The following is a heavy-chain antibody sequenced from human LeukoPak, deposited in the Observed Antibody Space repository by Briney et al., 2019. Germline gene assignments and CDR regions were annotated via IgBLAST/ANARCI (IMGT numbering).Heavy chain of an antibody. V-gene: IGHV1-2*02. Sequence: GASVKVSCKASGYTFTGYYMHWVRQAPGQGLEWMGWINPNSGGTNYAQKFQGRVTMTRDTSISTAYMELSRLRSDDAAVYYCAVLRFLGDTFDYWGQGTLVTVSS. D-gene: IGHD3-3*01. CDR2: INPNSGGT. J-gene: IGHJ4*02. CDR3: AVLRFLGDTFDY. CDR1: GYTFTGYY.